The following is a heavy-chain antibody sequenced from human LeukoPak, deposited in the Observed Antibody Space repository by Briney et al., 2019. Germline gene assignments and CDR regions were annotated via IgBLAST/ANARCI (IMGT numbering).Heavy chain of an antibody. V-gene: IGHV3-53*01. Sequence: GGSLRLSCAASGFTVSSNYMSWVRQAPGKGLEWVSVIYSGGSTYYADSVKGRFTISRDNSRNTLYLQMNSLRAEDTAVYYCARGRGPNYFDYWGQGTLVTVSS. CDR3: ARGRGPNYFDY. CDR2: IYSGGST. CDR1: GFTVSSNY. J-gene: IGHJ4*02.